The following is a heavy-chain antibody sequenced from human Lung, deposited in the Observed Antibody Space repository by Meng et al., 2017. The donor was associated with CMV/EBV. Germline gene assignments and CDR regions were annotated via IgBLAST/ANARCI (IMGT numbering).Heavy chain of an antibody. CDR1: GYTFTGYY. CDR3: ARDIALINSWFDP. D-gene: IGHD2/OR15-2a*01. J-gene: IGHJ5*02. CDR2: INTHSGAT. V-gene: IGHV1-2*02. Sequence: EASGYTFTGYYMHWVRQAPGQGLEWMGCINTHSGATKSAQKFQGRVTMTRVTSISTVYMELSSLTSDDTAVYYCARDIALINSWFDPWGQGTLVTVSS.